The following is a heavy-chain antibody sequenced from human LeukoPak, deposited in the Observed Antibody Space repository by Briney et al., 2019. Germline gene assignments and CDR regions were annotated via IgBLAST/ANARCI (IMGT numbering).Heavy chain of an antibody. D-gene: IGHD6-13*01. Sequence: SETLPLTCTVSGGSISSTSYYWGWLRQPPGKELEWIGSVHYSGSTYYNPSLRSRLTISVDTSKNQFSLKLSSVTAADAAVYYCARLGSSSWQFDYWGQGTLVTVSS. CDR1: GGSISSTSYY. CDR3: ARLGSSSWQFDY. CDR2: VHYSGST. J-gene: IGHJ4*02. V-gene: IGHV4-39*07.